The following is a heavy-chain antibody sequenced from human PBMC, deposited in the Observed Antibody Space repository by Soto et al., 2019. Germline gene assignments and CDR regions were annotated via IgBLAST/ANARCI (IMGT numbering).Heavy chain of an antibody. CDR3: ARDLIVGVAAATPSPLAY. D-gene: IGHD2-15*01. Sequence: EVQLLESGGGLVQPGGSLRLSCAASGFTFSSYAMSWVRQAPGKGLEWVSAISGSGGNTYYADSVKGRFTISRDNSKDTLYLQMDSLRAEDTAAYYCARDLIVGVAAATPSPLAYWGQGTLVTVSS. J-gene: IGHJ4*02. CDR1: GFTFSSYA. CDR2: ISGSGGNT. V-gene: IGHV3-23*01.